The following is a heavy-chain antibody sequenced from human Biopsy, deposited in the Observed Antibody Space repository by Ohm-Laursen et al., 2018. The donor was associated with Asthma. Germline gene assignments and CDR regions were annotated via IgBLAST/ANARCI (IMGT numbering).Heavy chain of an antibody. CDR2: ISYDGRET. J-gene: IGHJ6*02. CDR3: TRDRFYNSVTSESFYYGVDV. Sequence: SLRLSCAASGFRFPIYGMHWVRQGPGKGPEWVALISYDGRETGYVDSVKGRFTISRDNFRNTVHIQMSSLGPEDSAVYYCTRDRFYNSVTSESFYYGVDVWGQGTTVTVPS. D-gene: IGHD2-21*02. V-gene: IGHV3-30*03. CDR1: GFRFPIYG.